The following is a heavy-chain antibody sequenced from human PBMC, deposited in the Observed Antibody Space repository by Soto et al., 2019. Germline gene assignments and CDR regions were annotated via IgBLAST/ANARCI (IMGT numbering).Heavy chain of an antibody. D-gene: IGHD1-26*01. Sequence: GSLRLSCAASGXTFSSYSMHWVCQAPGKGLEWVAVISYDGSNKYYADSVKGRFTIYRDNSKNTLYLQMNSLRAEDTAVYYCARGMELAIGWGQGTLVTV. CDR2: ISYDGSNK. V-gene: IGHV3-30-3*01. J-gene: IGHJ4*02. CDR1: GXTFSSYS. CDR3: ARGMELAIG.